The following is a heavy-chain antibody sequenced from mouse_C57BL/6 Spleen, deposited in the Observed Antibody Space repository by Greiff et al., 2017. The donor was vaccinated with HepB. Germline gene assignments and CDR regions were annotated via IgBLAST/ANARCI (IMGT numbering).Heavy chain of an antibody. V-gene: IGHV5-9-1*02. D-gene: IGHD2-4*01. CDR3: TRDNYDYEGDY. J-gene: IGHJ4*01. Sequence: DVQLVESGEGLVKPGGSLKLSCAASGFTFSSYAMSWVRQTPEKRLEWVAYISSGGDYIYYADTVKGRFTISRDNARNTLYLQMSSLKSEDTAMYYCTRDNYDYEGDYWGQGTSVTVSS. CDR2: ISSGGDYI. CDR1: GFTFSSYA.